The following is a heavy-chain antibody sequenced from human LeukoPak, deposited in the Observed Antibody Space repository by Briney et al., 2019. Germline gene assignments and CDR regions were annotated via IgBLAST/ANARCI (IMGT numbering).Heavy chain of an antibody. CDR2: IIPIFGTA. J-gene: IGHJ4*02. Sequence: GASVKVSCKASGGTFSSYAISWVRQAPGQGLEWMGGIIPIFGTANYAQKFQGRVTITADKSTSTAYMELSSLRSEDTAVYYCARSNYYDSSGDRYYFDYWGQGTLVTVS. CDR1: GGTFSSYA. D-gene: IGHD3-22*01. CDR3: ARSNYYDSSGDRYYFDY. V-gene: IGHV1-69*06.